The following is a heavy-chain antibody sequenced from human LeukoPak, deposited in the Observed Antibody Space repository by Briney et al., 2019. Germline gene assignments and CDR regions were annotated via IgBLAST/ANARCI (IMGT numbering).Heavy chain of an antibody. D-gene: IGHD4-11*01. CDR2: IYHGDSDT. CDR3: ARLPVIRHFDY. CDR1: GYRFTNYW. V-gene: IGHV5-51*01. Sequence: AESLKISCNSSGYRFTNYWIGWVRQMPAKGLEWMGIIYHGDSDTSYNPSFQGQVTISADKSISTAYLKWSSLKASDTALYYCARLPVIRHFDYWGQGTLVTVSS. J-gene: IGHJ4*02.